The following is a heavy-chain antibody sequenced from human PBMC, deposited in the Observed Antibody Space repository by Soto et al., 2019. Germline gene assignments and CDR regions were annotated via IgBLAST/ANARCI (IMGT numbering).Heavy chain of an antibody. V-gene: IGHV3-23*01. D-gene: IGHD3-10*01. CDR3: ARDHNSYGSGSYWYFDS. CDR2: IDESP. J-gene: IGHJ4*02. Sequence: EVQLLESVGGLVQPGGSLRLSCAASGFSFSTFAMTWVRQAPGKGLEWVASIDESPHHADSVKDRFTISRDDSKATLYLQMNSLTAEDTALYYCARDHNSYGSGSYWYFDSWGQGTLVTVSS. CDR1: GFSFSTFA.